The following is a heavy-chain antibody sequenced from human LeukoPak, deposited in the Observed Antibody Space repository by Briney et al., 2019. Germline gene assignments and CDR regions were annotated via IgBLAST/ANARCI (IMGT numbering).Heavy chain of an antibody. CDR1: GFTFSCYS. Sequence: PGGSLRLSCVASGFTFSCYSMNWVRQAPGKGLEWVSYISSSSSTIYYADSVKGRFTISRDNVKNSLYLQMNSLRAEDTAVYYCARDSAYYYDSSGSIFDYWGQGTLVTVSS. J-gene: IGHJ4*02. CDR3: ARDSAYYYDSSGSIFDY. V-gene: IGHV3-48*01. D-gene: IGHD3-22*01. CDR2: ISSSSSTI.